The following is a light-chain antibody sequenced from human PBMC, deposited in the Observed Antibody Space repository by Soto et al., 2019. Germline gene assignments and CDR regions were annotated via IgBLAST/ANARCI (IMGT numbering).Light chain of an antibody. CDR3: LQYSSYPLT. V-gene: IGKV1-17*01. J-gene: IGKJ1*01. Sequence: DIQMTQSPSSLSASVGDRVTITCQASQGISNDLGWFQQKPGEAPKRLMYAASSLQSGVPSRFSGSVSGTEFTLTISSLQPEDFATYYCLQYSSYPLTFGQGTKVAIK. CDR1: QGISND. CDR2: AAS.